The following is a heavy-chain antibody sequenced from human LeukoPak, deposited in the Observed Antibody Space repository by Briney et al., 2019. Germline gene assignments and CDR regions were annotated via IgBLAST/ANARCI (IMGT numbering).Heavy chain of an antibody. Sequence: SQTLSLTCTVSGGSISSGSYYWSWIRQPAGKGLEWIGRIYTSGSTNYNPSLKSRVTISVDTSKNQFSLKLSSVTAADTAVYYCAKEIILPYGGNFISWFDPWGQGTLVTVSS. V-gene: IGHV4-61*02. D-gene: IGHD4-23*01. CDR3: AKEIILPYGGNFISWFDP. CDR1: GGSISSGSYY. CDR2: IYTSGST. J-gene: IGHJ5*02.